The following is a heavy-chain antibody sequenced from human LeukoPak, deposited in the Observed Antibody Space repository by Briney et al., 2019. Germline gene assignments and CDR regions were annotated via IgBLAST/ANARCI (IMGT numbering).Heavy chain of an antibody. CDR2: IIPVFGTA. Sequence: GASVKVSCKASGGTFSSYAISWVRQAPGQGLEWMGGIIPVFGTANYAQKFQGRVTITADESTSTAYMELSSLRSEDTAVYYCARESGEEYSSSSPFDYWGQGTLVTASS. D-gene: IGHD6-6*01. J-gene: IGHJ4*02. CDR1: GGTFSSYA. V-gene: IGHV1-69*13. CDR3: ARESGEEYSSSSPFDY.